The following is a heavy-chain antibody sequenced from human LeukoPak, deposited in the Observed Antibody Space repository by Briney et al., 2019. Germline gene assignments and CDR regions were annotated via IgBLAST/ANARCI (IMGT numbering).Heavy chain of an antibody. J-gene: IGHJ4*02. CDR2: IIPIFGTA. Sequence: SVKVSCKASGGTFSSYAISWVRQAPGQGLEWMGGIIPIFGTANYAQKLQGRVTITADESTSTAYMELSSLRSEDTAVYYCARAGGGYVAGYPAYYFDYWGQGTLVTVSS. D-gene: IGHD6-19*01. CDR1: GGTFSSYA. V-gene: IGHV1-69*13. CDR3: ARAGGGYVAGYPAYYFDY.